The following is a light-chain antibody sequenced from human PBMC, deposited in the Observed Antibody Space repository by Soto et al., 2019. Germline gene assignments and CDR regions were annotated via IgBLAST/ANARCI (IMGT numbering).Light chain of an antibody. CDR1: SSDVGGYNY. CDR3: SSYTSINTLV. Sequence: QSALTQPASVSGSPGQSITISCTGTSSDVGGYNYVSWYQQHPGKAPKLMIYEVSNRPSGVSNRFSGSKSGNTASLTISGLQAEDEADYYCSSYTSINTLVFGTGTRSPS. CDR2: EVS. V-gene: IGLV2-14*01. J-gene: IGLJ1*01.